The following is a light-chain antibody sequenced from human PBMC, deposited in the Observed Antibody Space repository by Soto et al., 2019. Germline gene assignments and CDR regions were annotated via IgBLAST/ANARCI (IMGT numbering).Light chain of an antibody. CDR1: SGYTNYA. V-gene: IGLV4-69*01. J-gene: IGLJ2*01. Sequence: QLVLTQSPSASASLGASVKLSCTVGSGYTNYAIAWHQQQPEKGPRCLMKLNSDGSHRRGDGLPDRFSGSSSGSERYLTSSSLQSEDEAEYYCQTWGTGIQLFGGGTKLTVL. CDR2: LNSDGSH. CDR3: QTWGTGIQL.